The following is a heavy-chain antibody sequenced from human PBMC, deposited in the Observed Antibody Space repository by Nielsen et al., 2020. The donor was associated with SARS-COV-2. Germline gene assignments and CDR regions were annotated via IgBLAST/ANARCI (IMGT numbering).Heavy chain of an antibody. V-gene: IGHV3-30*18. CDR2: ISYDGSNK. CDR3: AEDWTAIVVVPSGGVDY. D-gene: IGHD2-15*01. CDR1: GFTFSTYG. Sequence: GKSLKISCAASGFTFSTYGMHWVRQAPGKGLEWVAAISYDGSNKYYVDSVKGRFTISRDNSKNTLYLQMSSLREEDTAVYYCAEDWTAIVVVPSGGVDYWGQGTLVTVSS. J-gene: IGHJ4*02.